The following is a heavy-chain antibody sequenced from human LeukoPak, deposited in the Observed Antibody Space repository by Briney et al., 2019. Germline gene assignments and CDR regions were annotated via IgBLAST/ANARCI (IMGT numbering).Heavy chain of an antibody. J-gene: IGHJ6*02. CDR3: ARVGVSYYYYGMDV. D-gene: IGHD3-10*01. V-gene: IGHV3-48*01. CDR2: ISTSGTTT. CDR1: GFTFSSYS. Sequence: GGSLRLSCAASGFTFSSYSMNWVRQAPGKGLEWVSYISTSGTTTYYADSVKGRFTISSDNAKSSLYLQMNSLRAEDTAVYYCARVGVSYYYYGMDVWGQGTTVTVSS.